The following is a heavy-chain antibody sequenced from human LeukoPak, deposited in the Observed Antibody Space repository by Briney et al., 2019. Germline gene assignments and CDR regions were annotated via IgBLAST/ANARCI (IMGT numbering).Heavy chain of an antibody. D-gene: IGHD3-10*01. CDR2: IYPGDSDT. V-gene: IGHV5-51*01. CDR1: GYSFTSYW. J-gene: IGHJ4*02. CDR3: ARQSYYYGSGSYYHFDY. Sequence: GESLKISCKGSGYSFTSYWIGWVRQMPGKGLEWMGIIYPGDSDTRYSPSFQGQVTISADKSIGTAYLQWSSLKASDTAMYYCARQSYYYGSGSYYHFDYWGQGTLVTVSS.